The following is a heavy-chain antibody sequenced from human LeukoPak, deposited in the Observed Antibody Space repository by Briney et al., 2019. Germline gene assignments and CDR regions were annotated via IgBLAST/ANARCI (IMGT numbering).Heavy chain of an antibody. CDR3: ATSKYSGSY. J-gene: IGHJ4*02. CDR2: IYYSGST. CDR1: GGSISTDY. Sequence: SETLSLTCTVSGGSISTDYWSWIRQPPGKGLEWIGYIYYSGSTNYNPSLKSRVTISGDTSKNQFSLKLSSVTAADTAVYYCATSKYSGSYWGQGTLVTVSS. D-gene: IGHD1-26*01. V-gene: IGHV4-59*01.